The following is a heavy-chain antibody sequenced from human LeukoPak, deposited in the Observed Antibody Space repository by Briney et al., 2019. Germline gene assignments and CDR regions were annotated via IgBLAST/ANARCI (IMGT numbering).Heavy chain of an antibody. D-gene: IGHD3-16*01. CDR2: IHYIGST. V-gene: IGHV4-59*02. Sequence: SETLSLTCTVSGGSVSSYYWSWIRQPPGKGLEWIGYIHYIGSTKYNPSLRSRVTISLDTSKNQFSLKLNSVTAADTAVYYCANTLGGSHFDYWGQGTLVTVSS. J-gene: IGHJ4*02. CDR3: ANTLGGSHFDY. CDR1: GGSVSSYY.